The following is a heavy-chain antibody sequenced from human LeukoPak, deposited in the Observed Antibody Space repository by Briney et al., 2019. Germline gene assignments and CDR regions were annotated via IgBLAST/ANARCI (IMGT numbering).Heavy chain of an antibody. CDR1: GGSFSGYY. CDR2: INHSGST. V-gene: IGHV4-34*01. CDR3: GANPAVVPAAMPGIPYYYYGMDV. J-gene: IGHJ6*02. Sequence: SETLSLTCAVYGGSFSGYYWSWIRQPPGKGLEWIGEINHSGSTNYNPSLKSRDTISVDTSKNQFSLKLSSVTAADTAVYYCGANPAVVPAAMPGIPYYYYGMDVWGQGTTVTVSS. D-gene: IGHD2-2*01.